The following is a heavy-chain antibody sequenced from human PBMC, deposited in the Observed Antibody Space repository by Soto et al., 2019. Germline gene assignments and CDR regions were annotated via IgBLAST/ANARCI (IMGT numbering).Heavy chain of an antibody. J-gene: IGHJ4*02. V-gene: IGHV4-38-2*02. Sequence: SSETLSLTCTVSGYSISSGYYWGWIRQPPGKGLEWIGSIYHTGNTYYNPSLKNRVTISVDTSKNQISLKLTSVTAADTAMYYCATQSGSFTYWDQGTLVTVSS. CDR2: IYHTGNT. D-gene: IGHD1-26*01. CDR1: GYSISSGYY. CDR3: ATQSGSFTY.